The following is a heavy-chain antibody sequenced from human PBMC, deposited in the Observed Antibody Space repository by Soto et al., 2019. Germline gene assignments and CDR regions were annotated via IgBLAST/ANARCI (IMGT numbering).Heavy chain of an antibody. CDR1: GGSVSGGAYY. D-gene: IGHD5-18*01. CDR2: IYYSGNT. J-gene: IGHJ4*02. Sequence: PSETLSLTCTVSGGSVSGGAYYWTWIRQHPGKGLEWIGYIYYSGNTTYNPSLKSRVTISIDTSKNQFSLKLTSATAADTAVYYCARDIRGYSRAFDYWGQGALVTVS. V-gene: IGHV4-61*08. CDR3: ARDIRGYSRAFDY.